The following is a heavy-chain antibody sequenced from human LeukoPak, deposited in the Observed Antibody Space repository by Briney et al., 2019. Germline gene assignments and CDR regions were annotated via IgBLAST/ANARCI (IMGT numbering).Heavy chain of an antibody. D-gene: IGHD1-26*01. CDR3: ARTIVGATGYFDY. Sequence: SETLSLTCPVSGGSISSGDYYWSWIRQPPGKGLEWIGYIYYSGSTYYNPSLKSRVTISVDTSKNQSSLKLSSVTAADTAVYYCARTIVGATGYFDYWGQGTLVTVSS. CDR2: IYYSGST. J-gene: IGHJ4*02. CDR1: GGSISSGDYY. V-gene: IGHV4-30-4*08.